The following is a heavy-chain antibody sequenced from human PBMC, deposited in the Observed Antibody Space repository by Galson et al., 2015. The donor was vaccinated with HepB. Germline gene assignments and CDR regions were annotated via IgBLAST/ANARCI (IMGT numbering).Heavy chain of an antibody. Sequence: SLRLSCAASGFTFSSYWMSWVRQAPGKGLEWVAVISYDGSNKYYADSVKGRFTISRDNSKNTLYLQMNSLRAEDTAVYYCARCIWQLVQFGPFDYWGQGTLVTVSS. V-gene: IGHV3-30-3*01. J-gene: IGHJ4*02. CDR1: GFTFSSYW. CDR2: ISYDGSNK. D-gene: IGHD6-6*01. CDR3: ARCIWQLVQFGPFDY.